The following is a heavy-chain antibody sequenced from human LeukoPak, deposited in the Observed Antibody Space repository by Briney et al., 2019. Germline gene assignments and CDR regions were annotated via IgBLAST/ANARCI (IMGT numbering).Heavy chain of an antibody. CDR2: MNPNSGNT. CDR1: GYTFTSYD. Sequence: ASVKVSYKASGYTFTSYDINWVRQATGQGLEWMGWMNPNSGNTGYAQKFQGRVTMTRNTSISTAYMELSSLRSEDTAVYYCARAPRYYDFWSGYYYYMDVWGKGTTVTVSS. D-gene: IGHD3-3*01. J-gene: IGHJ6*03. V-gene: IGHV1-8*01. CDR3: ARAPRYYDFWSGYYYYMDV.